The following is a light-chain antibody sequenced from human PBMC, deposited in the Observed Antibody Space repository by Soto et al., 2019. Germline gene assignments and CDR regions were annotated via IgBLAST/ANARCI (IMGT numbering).Light chain of an antibody. Sequence: EIVLTQSPATLSLSPGERATLSCRASESVSSYLAWYQHKTGQAPRLLIYDPSNRATGIPARFSGSGSGTDFTLTISSLEPEDFAVYYGQQRSNWPPGYTVGQGTKLEIK. CDR1: ESVSSY. J-gene: IGKJ2*01. CDR3: QQRSNWPPGYT. CDR2: DPS. V-gene: IGKV3-11*01.